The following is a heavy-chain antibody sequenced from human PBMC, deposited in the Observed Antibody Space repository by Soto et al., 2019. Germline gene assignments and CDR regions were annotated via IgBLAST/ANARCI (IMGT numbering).Heavy chain of an antibody. D-gene: IGHD2-15*01. V-gene: IGHV4-39*01. CDR3: VRGRAYCYGGSSDKNWFDS. CDR1: GGSITSSIYH. CDR2: IHYSGST. J-gene: IGHJ5*01. Sequence: SETLSLTCTVSGGSITSSIYHWGWIRQPPGKGLEWIGSIHYSGSTYYNPSLKSRVTISVDTSKNQFSLKLSSVTAADTAVYSSVRGRAYCYGGSSDKNWFDSWGQGTLVTVSS.